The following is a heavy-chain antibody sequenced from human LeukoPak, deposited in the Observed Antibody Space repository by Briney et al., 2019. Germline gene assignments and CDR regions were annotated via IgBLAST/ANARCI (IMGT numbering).Heavy chain of an antibody. J-gene: IGHJ4*02. D-gene: IGHD6-13*01. Sequence: GGSLRLSCAASGFTFSSYSMNWVRQAPGKGLEWVSSISSSSSYIYYADSVKGRFTISRDNAKNSLYLQMNSLRAEDTAVYYCARGPRRYSSSWYGYWGQGTLVPVSS. CDR3: ARGPRRYSSSWYGY. CDR1: GFTFSSYS. CDR2: ISSSSSYI. V-gene: IGHV3-21*01.